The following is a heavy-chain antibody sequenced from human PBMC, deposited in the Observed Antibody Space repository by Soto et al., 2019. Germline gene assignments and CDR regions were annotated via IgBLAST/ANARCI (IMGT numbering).Heavy chain of an antibody. D-gene: IGHD1-7*01. Sequence: SHTLSLTCAISGDSVSSNSAAWNWIRQCPSRGLEWLGRTYYRSKWYNDYAVSVKSRITINPDTSKNQFSLQLNSVTPEDTAVYYCARDNWNYVISWFDPWGQGTLVTVSS. CDR1: GDSVSSNSAA. CDR2: TYYRSKWYN. CDR3: ARDNWNYVISWFDP. J-gene: IGHJ5*02. V-gene: IGHV6-1*01.